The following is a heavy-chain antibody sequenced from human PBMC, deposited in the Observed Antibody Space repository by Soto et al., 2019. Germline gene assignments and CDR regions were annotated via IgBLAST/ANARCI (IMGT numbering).Heavy chain of an antibody. Sequence: SETLSLTCTVSGGSISSGDYYWSWIRHPPGKGLEWIGYIYYSGSTYYNPSLKSRVTISVDTSKNQFSLKLSSVTAADTAVYYCARGYCSGGSCYSVDYWGKGTLVTVSS. CDR1: GGSISSGDYY. CDR3: ARGYCSGGSCYSVDY. V-gene: IGHV4-30-4*01. D-gene: IGHD2-15*01. CDR2: IYYSGST. J-gene: IGHJ4*02.